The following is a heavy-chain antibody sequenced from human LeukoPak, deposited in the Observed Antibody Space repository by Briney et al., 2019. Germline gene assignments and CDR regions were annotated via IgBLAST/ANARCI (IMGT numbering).Heavy chain of an antibody. Sequence: PSETLSLTCTVSGGSISSSSYYWGWIRQPPGKGLEWIGSTYYSGSTYYNPSLKSRVTISVDTSKNQFSLKLSSVTAADTAVYYCAICDYYDSSGYYSHAFDIWGQGTMVTVSS. CDR3: AICDYYDSSGYYSHAFDI. CDR1: GGSISSSSYY. D-gene: IGHD3-22*01. J-gene: IGHJ3*02. CDR2: TYYSGST. V-gene: IGHV4-39*07.